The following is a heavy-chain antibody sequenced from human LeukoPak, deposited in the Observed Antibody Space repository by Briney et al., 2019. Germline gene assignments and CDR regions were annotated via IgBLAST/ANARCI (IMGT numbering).Heavy chain of an antibody. D-gene: IGHD1-26*01. V-gene: IGHV3-21*01. CDR1: GFTFNSYT. J-gene: IGHJ4*02. CDR2: ISSDDFYI. CDR3: TKNSGTSFD. Sequence: GGSLRLSCTASGFTFNSYTMNWIHQAPGKGLEWISSISSDDFYIFYRDSVKGRFTISRDNAKNSLYLQMDSLRAEDTAVYYCTKNSGTSFDWGQGTLVTVSS.